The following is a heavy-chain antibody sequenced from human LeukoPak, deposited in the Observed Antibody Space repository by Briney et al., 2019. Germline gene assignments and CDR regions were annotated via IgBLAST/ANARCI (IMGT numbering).Heavy chain of an antibody. V-gene: IGHV1-69*05. CDR1: GGTFSSYA. CDR3: ARGIAAAGTLPSRFDP. D-gene: IGHD6-13*01. J-gene: IGHJ5*02. Sequence: SVKVSCKASGGTFSSYAISWVRQAPGQGLEWMGGIIPIFGTANYAQKFQGRVTITTDESTSTACMELSSLRSEDTAVYYCARGIAAAGTLPSRFDPWGQGTLVTVSS. CDR2: IIPIFGTA.